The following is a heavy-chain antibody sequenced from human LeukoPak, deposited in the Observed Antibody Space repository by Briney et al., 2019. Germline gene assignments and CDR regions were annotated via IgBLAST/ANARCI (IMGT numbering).Heavy chain of an antibody. V-gene: IGHV5-51*01. J-gene: IGHJ3*02. D-gene: IGHD1-26*01. CDR3: ARHRGAKDGSDI. CDR1: EYTFTSSW. Sequence: GASLKISCQGSEYTFTSSWIGWVRQMRGKGLEWMWSVFPGDSDTRYLPSFEGQVTILADKAINTAYLQWSSLKASDTAMYYCARHRGAKDGSDIWGQGTMVTVAS. CDR2: VFPGDSDT.